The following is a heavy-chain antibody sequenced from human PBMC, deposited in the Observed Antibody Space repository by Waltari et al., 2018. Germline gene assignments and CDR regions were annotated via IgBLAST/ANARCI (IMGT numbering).Heavy chain of an antibody. D-gene: IGHD6-19*01. CDR3: ARGRGSSGWYYVDL. J-gene: IGHJ4*02. Sequence: QVQLVESGGGLLKPGGSLRLSCAASGFNFNDSYMNWIRQAPGKGLEWISYIRRASSYTKYSESVRGRFIISRDNSRNSVYLHINSPRAEDTAIYFCARGRGSSGWYYVDLWGQGALVTVS. V-gene: IGHV3-11*06. CDR1: GFNFNDSY. CDR2: IRRASSYT.